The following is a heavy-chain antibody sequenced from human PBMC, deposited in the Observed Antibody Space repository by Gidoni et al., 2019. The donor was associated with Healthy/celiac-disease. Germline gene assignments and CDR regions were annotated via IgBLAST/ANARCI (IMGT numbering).Heavy chain of an antibody. Sequence: QVQLQESCPGLVKPSGTLSLTCAVSGGSISSSNWWSWVRQPPGKGLEWIGESYHSGSTNYNPYLKSRVTISVDKSKNQFSLKVSSVTAADTAVYYCARDQSYSSGDYYGMDVWGQGTTVTVSS. D-gene: IGHD6-19*01. CDR1: GGSISSSNW. V-gene: IGHV4-4*02. CDR2: SYHSGST. CDR3: ARDQSYSSGDYYGMDV. J-gene: IGHJ6*02.